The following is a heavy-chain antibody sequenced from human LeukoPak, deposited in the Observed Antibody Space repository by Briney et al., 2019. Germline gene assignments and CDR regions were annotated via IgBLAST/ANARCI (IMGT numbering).Heavy chain of an antibody. CDR2: IYYSGST. J-gene: IGHJ3*02. D-gene: IGHD5-12*01. Sequence: PSETLSLTCTVSGGSISSSSYYWGWIRQPPGKGLEWIGSIYYSGSTYYNPSLKSRVTISVDTSKNQFSLKLSSVTAADTAVYYCARLGRAYSGYDPGTDIWGQGTVVTVSS. CDR1: GGSISSSSYY. CDR3: ARLGRAYSGYDPGTDI. V-gene: IGHV4-39*01.